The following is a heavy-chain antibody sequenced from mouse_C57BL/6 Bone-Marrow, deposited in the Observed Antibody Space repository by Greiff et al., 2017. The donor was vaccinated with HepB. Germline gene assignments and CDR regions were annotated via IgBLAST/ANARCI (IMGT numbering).Heavy chain of an antibody. CDR3: ARGDDGYPWFAY. V-gene: IGHV1-19*01. J-gene: IGHJ3*01. CDR1: GYTFTDYY. CDR2: INPYNGGT. Sequence: DVQLQESGPVLVKPGASVKMSCKASGYTFTDYYMNWVKQSHGKSLEWIGVINPYNGGTSYNQKFKGKATLTVDKSSSTAYMELNSLTSEDSAVYYSARGDDGYPWFAYWGQGTLVTVSA. D-gene: IGHD2-3*01.